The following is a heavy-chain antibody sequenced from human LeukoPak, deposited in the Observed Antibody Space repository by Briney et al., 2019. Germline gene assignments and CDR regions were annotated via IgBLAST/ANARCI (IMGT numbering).Heavy chain of an antibody. CDR1: GFSLSTSGVG. D-gene: IGHD4-17*01. Sequence: SGPTLVKPTQTLTLTCTFSGFSLSTSGVGVGWIRQPPGKALEWLALIYWNDDKRYSPSLKSRLTITKDTSKNQVVLTMTNMDPVDTATYYCAHRTTVTTKVDWFDPWGQGTLVTVSS. CDR3: AHRTTVTTKVDWFDP. J-gene: IGHJ5*02. V-gene: IGHV2-5*01. CDR2: IYWNDDK.